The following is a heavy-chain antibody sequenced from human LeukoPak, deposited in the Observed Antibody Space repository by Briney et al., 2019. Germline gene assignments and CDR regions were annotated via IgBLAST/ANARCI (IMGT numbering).Heavy chain of an antibody. CDR2: IKHDGSEK. D-gene: IGHD6-13*01. Sequence: GGSLRLSCAASGFIFSNYWMSWVRQAPGKGLEWVANIKHDGSEKYYVDSVKGRFTIFRDNAKNSLYLQMNSLRAEDTAVYYCANAYSPDYWGQGTLVTVSS. CDR1: GFIFSNYW. V-gene: IGHV3-7*01. CDR3: ANAYSPDY. J-gene: IGHJ4*02.